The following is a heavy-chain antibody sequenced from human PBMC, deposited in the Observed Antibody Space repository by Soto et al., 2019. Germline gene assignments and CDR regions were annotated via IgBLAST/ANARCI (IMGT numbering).Heavy chain of an antibody. D-gene: IGHD6-19*01. CDR2: ISSSSSTI. J-gene: IGHJ6*02. CDR3: ARDVKQAVAGPRGGYYYYYYGMDV. CDR1: GFTFSSYS. Sequence: EVQLVESGGGLVQPGGSLRLSCAASGFTFSSYSMNWVRQAPGKGLEWVSYISSSSSTIYYADSVKGRFTISRDNAKNSLYLQMNSLRDEDTAVYYCARDVKQAVAGPRGGYYYYYYGMDVWGQGTTVTVSS. V-gene: IGHV3-48*02.